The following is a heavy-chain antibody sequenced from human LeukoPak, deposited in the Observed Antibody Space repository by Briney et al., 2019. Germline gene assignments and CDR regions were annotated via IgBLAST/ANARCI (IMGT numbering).Heavy chain of an antibody. CDR1: GFMFSSYW. Sequence: GGSLRLSCAASGFMFSSYWMSWVRQDPGKGLEWVANIKHDGSEKYYVDSVKGRFTISRDNAKNSLFLQVNSLRAEDTGVYYCASRLRWPNFDYWGQGTLVTVSS. J-gene: IGHJ4*02. CDR3: ASRLRWPNFDY. D-gene: IGHD4-23*01. V-gene: IGHV3-7*01. CDR2: IKHDGSEK.